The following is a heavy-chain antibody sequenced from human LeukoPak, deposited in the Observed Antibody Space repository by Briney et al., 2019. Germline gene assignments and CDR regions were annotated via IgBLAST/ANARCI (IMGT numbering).Heavy chain of an antibody. CDR3: ARVDYGDYVPVYAFDI. D-gene: IGHD4-17*01. CDR2: IYYSGST. J-gene: IGHJ3*02. Sequence: RPSETLSLTCTVSGGSISSYYWSWIRQPPGKGLEWNGYIYYSGSTNYNPSLKSRVTISVDTSKNQFSLKLSSVTAADTAVYYCARVDYGDYVPVYAFDIWGQGTMVTVSS. CDR1: GGSISSYY. V-gene: IGHV4-59*01.